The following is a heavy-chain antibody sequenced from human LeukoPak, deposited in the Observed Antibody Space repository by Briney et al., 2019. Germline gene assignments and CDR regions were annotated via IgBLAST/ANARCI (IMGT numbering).Heavy chain of an antibody. CDR2: IKHDGSEK. D-gene: IGHD5-12*01. J-gene: IGHJ4*02. CDR1: GFSFSNYW. CDR3: ARDRGGYSGYIY. Sequence: GGSLRLSCAASGFSFSNYWMSWVRQAPGKGLEWLANIKHDGSEKYHVDSVKGRFTISRDNAKNSLYLQMNSLRAEDTAVYYCARDRGGYSGYIYWGQGTLVTVTS. V-gene: IGHV3-7*04.